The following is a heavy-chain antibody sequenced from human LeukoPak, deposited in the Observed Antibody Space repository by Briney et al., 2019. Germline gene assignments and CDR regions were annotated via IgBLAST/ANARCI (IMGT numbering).Heavy chain of an antibody. D-gene: IGHD3-3*01. CDR3: VRLRSNSDRSVYYDFYNY. V-gene: IGHV3-21*01. CDR2: INPTSTSI. Sequence: PGGSLTLSCTASGFPFSDYSINWVRQAPRKGLEWVSSINPTSTSIYYADAVKARFTTSRDNAKSSVYLQMNSLRAEDTARYYCVRLRSNSDRSVYYDFYNYWGQGIQVTVSS. CDR1: GFPFSDYS. J-gene: IGHJ4*02.